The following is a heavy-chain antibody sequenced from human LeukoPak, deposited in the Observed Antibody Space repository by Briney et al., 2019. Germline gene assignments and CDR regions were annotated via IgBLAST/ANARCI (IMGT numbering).Heavy chain of an antibody. CDR1: GGTFSSYA. Sequence: SVKVSCKASGGTFSSYAISWVRQAPGQGLEWMARIIPIFGIANYAQKFQGRVTITADKSTSTAYMELSSLRSEDTAVYYCAREASSGYYPYYYYYGMDVWGQGTTVTVSS. V-gene: IGHV1-69*04. CDR2: IIPIFGIA. D-gene: IGHD3-22*01. J-gene: IGHJ6*02. CDR3: AREASSGYYPYYYYYGMDV.